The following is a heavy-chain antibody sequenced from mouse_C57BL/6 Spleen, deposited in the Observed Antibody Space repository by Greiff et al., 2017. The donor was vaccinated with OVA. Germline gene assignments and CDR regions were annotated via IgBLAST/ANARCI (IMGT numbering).Heavy chain of an antibody. Sequence: EVQLVESGGGLVKPGGSLKLSCAASGFTFSSYTMSWVRQTPEKRLEWVATISGGGGNTYYPDSVKGRFTISRDNAKNTLYLQMSSLRSEDTALYYCARLDDYDEGSGFAYWGQGTLVTVSA. J-gene: IGHJ3*01. D-gene: IGHD2-4*01. CDR2: ISGGGGNT. CDR1: GFTFSSYT. CDR3: ARLDDYDEGSGFAY. V-gene: IGHV5-9*01.